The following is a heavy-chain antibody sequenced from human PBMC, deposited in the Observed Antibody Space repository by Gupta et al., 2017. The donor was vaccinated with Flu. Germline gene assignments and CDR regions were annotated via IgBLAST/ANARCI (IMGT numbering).Heavy chain of an antibody. Sequence: APDKGLELVSLTSYDSSNKYYADSVTGRFTSSRYNSKNTLYLQMNSLRAEDTAIYYCATLVRFLDWLHHPSYSDFGTDFEYWGQGTLVTVSS. D-gene: IGHD3-3*01. CDR3: ATLVRFLDWLHHPSYSDFGTDFEY. V-gene: IGHV3-30-3*01. CDR2: TSYDSSNK. J-gene: IGHJ4*02.